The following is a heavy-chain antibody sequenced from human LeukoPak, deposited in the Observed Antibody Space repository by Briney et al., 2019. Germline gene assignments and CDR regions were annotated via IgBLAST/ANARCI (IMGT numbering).Heavy chain of an antibody. Sequence: GESLQISCKGSGSSITNYWIAWVRQMPGKGLEWMGIIYPADSDIRYSPSFQGQVTISADKSISTAYLQWSSLKASDTAMYYCARQEYCSGGSCYTWFDPWGQGTLVTVSS. J-gene: IGHJ5*02. CDR1: GSSITNYW. D-gene: IGHD2-15*01. CDR2: IYPADSDI. V-gene: IGHV5-51*01. CDR3: ARQEYCSGGSCYTWFDP.